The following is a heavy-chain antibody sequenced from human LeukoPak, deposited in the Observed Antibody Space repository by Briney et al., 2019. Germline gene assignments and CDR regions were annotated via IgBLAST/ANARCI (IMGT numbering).Heavy chain of an antibody. Sequence: SETLSLTCAVYGGSFSGYYWSWIRQPPGKGLEWIGEINHSGSTNYNPSLKSRVTISVDTSKNQFSLKLSSVTAADTAVYYCARGANFYYYGMDVWGQGTTVTVSS. CDR2: INHSGST. J-gene: IGHJ6*02. CDR1: GGSFSGYY. D-gene: IGHD2-15*01. V-gene: IGHV4-34*01. CDR3: ARGANFYYYGMDV.